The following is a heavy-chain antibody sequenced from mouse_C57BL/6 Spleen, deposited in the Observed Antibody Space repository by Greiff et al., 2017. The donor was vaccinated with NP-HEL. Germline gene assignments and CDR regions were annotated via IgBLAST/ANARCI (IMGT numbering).Heavy chain of an antibody. CDR1: GYSFTSYY. D-gene: IGHD1-1*01. J-gene: IGHJ1*03. Sequence: QVQLQQSGPELVKPGASVKISCKASGYSFTSYYIHWVKQRPGQGLEWIGWIYPGSGNTKYNEKFKGKATLTADTSSSTAYMQLSSLTSEDSAVYYCASPSDYYGSSYGYFDVWGTGTTVTVSS. CDR3: ASPSDYYGSSYGYFDV. CDR2: IYPGSGNT. V-gene: IGHV1-66*01.